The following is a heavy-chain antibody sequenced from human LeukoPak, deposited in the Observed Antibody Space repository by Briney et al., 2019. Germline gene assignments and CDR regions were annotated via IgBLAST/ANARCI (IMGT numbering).Heavy chain of an antibody. CDR2: IYYSGST. CDR3: ARGGSYVLNFDY. Sequence: SETLSLTCTVSGGSISSYYWSWIRQPPGKGLEWIGYIYYSGSTNYNPSLKSRVTISVDTSKNQFSLKLSSVTAADTAVYCCARGGSYVLNFDYWGQGTLVTVSS. J-gene: IGHJ4*02. D-gene: IGHD1-26*01. CDR1: GGSISSYY. V-gene: IGHV4-59*01.